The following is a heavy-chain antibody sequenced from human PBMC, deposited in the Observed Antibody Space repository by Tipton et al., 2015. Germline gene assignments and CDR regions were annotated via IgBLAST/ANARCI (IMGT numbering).Heavy chain of an antibody. Sequence: SLRLSCAASGFTFSNAEMNWVRQAPGKGLEWVGRIKSKTDGGTTDYAASVKGRISISRDDSKKTLYLQMNSLKTEDTAVYYCTMHYFDSSGFFYAFDFWGQGTMVTVSS. J-gene: IGHJ3*01. CDR2: IKSKTDGGTT. D-gene: IGHD3-22*01. V-gene: IGHV3-15*07. CDR3: TMHYFDSSGFFYAFDF. CDR1: GFTFSNAE.